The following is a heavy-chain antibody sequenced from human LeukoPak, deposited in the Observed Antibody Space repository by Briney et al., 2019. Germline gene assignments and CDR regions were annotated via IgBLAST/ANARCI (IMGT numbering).Heavy chain of an antibody. Sequence: GGSLRLSCAASGFTFSSYSMSWVRQAPGKGLEWVSAISGSGGSTYYVDSVKGRFTISRDNSKNTLYLQMNSLRAEDTAVYYCAKDPERNYYDSSGYPDYWGQGTLVTVSS. CDR2: ISGSGGST. CDR3: AKDPERNYYDSSGYPDY. V-gene: IGHV3-23*01. D-gene: IGHD3-22*01. J-gene: IGHJ4*02. CDR1: GFTFSSYS.